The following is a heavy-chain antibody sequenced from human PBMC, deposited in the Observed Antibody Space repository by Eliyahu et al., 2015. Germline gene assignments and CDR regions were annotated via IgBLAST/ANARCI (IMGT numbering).Heavy chain of an antibody. CDR1: GYSISXGYY. J-gene: IGHJ4*02. V-gene: IGHV4-38-2*02. CDR3: ARDAYYYDSSGWTPFDY. D-gene: IGHD3-22*01. CDR2: IYHSGST. Sequence: QVQLQESGPGLVKPSETLSLTCAVSGYSISXGYYWGWIRQPPGKGLEWIGSIYHSGSTYYNPSLKSRVTISVDTSKNQFSLKLSSVTAADTAVYYCARDAYYYDSSGWTPFDYWGQGTLVTVSS.